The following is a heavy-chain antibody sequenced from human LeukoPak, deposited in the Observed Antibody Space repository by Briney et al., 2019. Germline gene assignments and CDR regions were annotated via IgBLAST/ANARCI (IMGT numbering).Heavy chain of an antibody. CDR1: GGTLNSYA. J-gene: IGHJ1*01. Sequence: SVKVSCKASGGTLNSYAFSWVRQAPGQGLEWMGGTIAIFGTPNYAQRFQDRVSITKDESTNTVYMELSNLRSDDTAVYYCARGWDCDTTNCYLLQDWGQGTLVIVSS. D-gene: IGHD2-2*01. CDR3: ARGWDCDTTNCYLLQD. CDR2: TIAIFGTP. V-gene: IGHV1-69*05.